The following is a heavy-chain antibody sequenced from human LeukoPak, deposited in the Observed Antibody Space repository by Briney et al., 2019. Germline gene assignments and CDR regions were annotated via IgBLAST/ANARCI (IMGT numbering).Heavy chain of an antibody. J-gene: IGHJ4*02. CDR2: IKRDGSEK. CDR3: ARDRDWSFDY. V-gene: IGHV3-7*03. Sequence: GGSLGLSCADSGITLRGKWVMWVRQAPGKGLEGVAHIKRDGSEKDYVDSVRGRFTISRDNAENSLYLEMNSLRAEDTAVYYCARDRDWSFDYWGQGTLVTVSS. D-gene: IGHD3/OR15-3a*01. CDR1: GITLRGKW.